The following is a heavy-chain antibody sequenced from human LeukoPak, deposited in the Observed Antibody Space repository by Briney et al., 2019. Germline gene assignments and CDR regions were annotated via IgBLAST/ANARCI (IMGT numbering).Heavy chain of an antibody. D-gene: IGHD3-22*01. CDR1: GGSFSGYY. J-gene: IGHJ4*02. CDR3: ARGRGSSGYYPFDY. Sequence: PSETLSLTCAVYGGSFSGYYWSWIRQPPGKGLEWIGEINHSGSTNYNPSLKSRVTISVDTSKNQFSLKLSSVTAADTAVYYCARGRGSSGYYPFDYWGQGTLVTVSS. CDR2: INHSGST. V-gene: IGHV4-34*01.